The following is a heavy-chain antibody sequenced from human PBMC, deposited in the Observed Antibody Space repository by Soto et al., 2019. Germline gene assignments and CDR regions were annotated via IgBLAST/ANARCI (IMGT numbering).Heavy chain of an antibody. J-gene: IGHJ4*02. Sequence: PSETLSLTCAVYGGSFSGYYWSWIRQPPGKGLEWIGEINHSGSTNYNPSLKSRVTISVDTSKNQFSLKLSSVTAADTAVYYCARALRRPRSTSCSPFDYWGQGTLVTVSS. CDR2: INHSGST. CDR1: GGSFSGYY. D-gene: IGHD2-2*01. CDR3: ARALRRPRSTSCSPFDY. V-gene: IGHV4-34*01.